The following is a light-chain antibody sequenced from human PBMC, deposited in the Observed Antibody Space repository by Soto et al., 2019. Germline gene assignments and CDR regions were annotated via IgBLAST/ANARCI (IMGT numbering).Light chain of an antibody. CDR3: QQYDTWPSIT. CDR1: QSVRTK. V-gene: IGKV3-15*01. CDR2: GAS. J-gene: IGKJ5*01. Sequence: EIVMTHSPATLSVSPVEGATLSCSSSQSVRTKLAWYQQKAGQAPRLLIYGASTRASGVSDRFSGSGSGTGYTLTISRLQSEDFAVYYCQQYDTWPSITFGQGTRLEIK.